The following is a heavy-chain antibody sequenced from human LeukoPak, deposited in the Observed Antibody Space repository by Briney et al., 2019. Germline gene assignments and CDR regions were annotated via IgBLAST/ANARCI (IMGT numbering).Heavy chain of an antibody. CDR2: ISGYDGNT. J-gene: IGHJ5*02. CDR3: ARESSNGWFDP. Sequence: ASVKVSCKASGYTFSRFGISWVRQAPGQGLEWMGWISGYDGNTNYPQRLQGRVTMTTDTSTSTAYMELRNLRSDDTAVYYCARESSNGWFDPCGQGTLVTVSS. V-gene: IGHV1-18*01. D-gene: IGHD2-8*01. CDR1: GYTFSRFG.